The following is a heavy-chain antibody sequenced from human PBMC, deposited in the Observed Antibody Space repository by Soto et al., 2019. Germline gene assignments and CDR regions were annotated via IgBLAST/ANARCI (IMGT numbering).Heavy chain of an antibody. D-gene: IGHD1-26*01. J-gene: IGHJ5*02. Sequence: QVQLVQSGGEVKKPGSSVKVSCKASGGTFSSYAISWVRQAAGQGLEWMGGIIPIFGTPRYAQKCQGQVTITADESTSTAYMELSSLRSEDTAVYYCARAGVGATPTYNWFDPWGQGTLVTVSS. CDR3: ARAGVGATPTYNWFDP. CDR1: GGTFSSYA. CDR2: IIPIFGTP. V-gene: IGHV1-69*12.